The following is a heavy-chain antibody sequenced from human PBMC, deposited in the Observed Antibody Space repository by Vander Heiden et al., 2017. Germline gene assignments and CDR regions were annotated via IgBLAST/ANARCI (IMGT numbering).Heavy chain of an antibody. CDR2: INHSGST. J-gene: IGHJ4*02. Sequence: QVQLQQCGAGLLKPSETLPPTCAVYGVSFSGHYWLWSRQPLGKGLEWIGEINHSGSTNENPSLKRRVTISVDTSKNQFSLKLSSVTAADTAVYYCARVVRGGDHHQYYFDYWGQGTLVTVSS. CDR1: GVSFSGHY. V-gene: IGHV4-34*01. CDR3: ARVVRGGDHHQYYFDY. D-gene: IGHD2-21*02.